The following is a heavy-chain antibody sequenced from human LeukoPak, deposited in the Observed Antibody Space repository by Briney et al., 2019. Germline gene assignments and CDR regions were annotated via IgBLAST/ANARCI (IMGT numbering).Heavy chain of an antibody. D-gene: IGHD3-22*01. CDR3: ARDFGYYDSSGYYLNWFDP. CDR1: GYTFTSYG. CDR2: ISAYNGNT. J-gene: IGHJ5*02. V-gene: IGHV1-18*01. Sequence: ASVKVSCKASGYTFTSYGISWVRQAPGQGLEWMGWISAYNGNTNYAQKLQGRVTMTTDTSTSTAYMELRSLRSDDTAVYYCARDFGYYDSSGYYLNWFDPWGQGTLVTVSS.